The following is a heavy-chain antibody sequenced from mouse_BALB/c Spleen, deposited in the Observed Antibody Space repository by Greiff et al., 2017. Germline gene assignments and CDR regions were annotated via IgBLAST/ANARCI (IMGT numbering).Heavy chain of an antibody. V-gene: IGHV1-39*01. Sequence: EVKLVESGPELEKPGASVKISCKASGYSFTGYNMNWVKQSNGKSLEWIGNIDPYYGGTSYNQKFKGKATLTVDKSSSTAYMQLKSLTSEDSAVYYCAREQGLLHYFDYWGQGTTLTVSS. CDR3: AREQGLLHYFDY. CDR2: IDPYYGGT. CDR1: GYSFTGYN. J-gene: IGHJ2*01. D-gene: IGHD2-10*01.